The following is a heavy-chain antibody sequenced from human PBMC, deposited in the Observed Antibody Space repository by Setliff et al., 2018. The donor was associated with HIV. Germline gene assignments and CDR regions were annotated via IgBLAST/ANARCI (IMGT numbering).Heavy chain of an antibody. V-gene: IGHV5-51*01. CDR2: IYPADSDT. CDR1: EYRFTNYW. J-gene: IGHJ3*02. CDR3: ASQSCSVGTCYSRRFDI. Sequence: GESLKISCKGSEYRFTNYWTGWVRQMPGKGLEWLGNIYPADSDTRYSPSFQGQITISADRSMRTVYLQWSSLTASDTAMYYCASQSCSVGTCYSRRFDIWGQGTMVTVSS. D-gene: IGHD2-15*01.